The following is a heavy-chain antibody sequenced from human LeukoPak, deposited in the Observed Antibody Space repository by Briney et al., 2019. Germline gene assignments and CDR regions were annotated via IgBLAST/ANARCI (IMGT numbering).Heavy chain of an antibody. D-gene: IGHD3-10*01. CDR2: IYSGGST. CDR1: GFTVSSNY. J-gene: IGHJ4*02. CDR3: AKDKEVLLPDY. Sequence: GGSLRLSCAASGFTVSSNYMSWVRQAPGKGLEWVSVIYSGGSTYYADSVKGRFTISRDNSKNTLYLQMNSLRAEDTAVYYCAKDKEVLLPDYWGQGTLVTVSS. V-gene: IGHV3-66*01.